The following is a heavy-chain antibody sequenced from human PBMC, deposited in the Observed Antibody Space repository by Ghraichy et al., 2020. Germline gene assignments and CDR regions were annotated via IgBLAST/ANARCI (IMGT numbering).Heavy chain of an antibody. V-gene: IGHV3-30*18. Sequence: SLNISCAASGFSFSNYGMHWVRQAPGKGLEWVAVISYDGSNKYYADSVKGRFTISRDSSKNTLYLQMNSLRAEDTAVYYCAKDHFDSSGYYRLRYYYGMDVWGQGTTVTVSS. CDR2: ISYDGSNK. CDR1: GFSFSNYG. J-gene: IGHJ6*02. D-gene: IGHD3-22*01. CDR3: AKDHFDSSGYYRLRYYYGMDV.